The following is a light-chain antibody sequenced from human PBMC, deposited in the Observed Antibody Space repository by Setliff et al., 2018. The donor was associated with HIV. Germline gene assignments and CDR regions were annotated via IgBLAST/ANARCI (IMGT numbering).Light chain of an antibody. CDR2: EVS. CDR3: SSYACSNNLV. V-gene: IGLV2-8*01. J-gene: IGLJ3*02. CDR1: SSDVGGYNY. Sequence: QSALTQPPSAFGSPGQSVTISCTGNSSDVGGYNYVSWYQKHPGKAPKLMIYEVSNRPSGVPDRFSGSKSGNTASLTVSGLQAEDEADYYCSSYACSNNLVFGGGTKVTVL.